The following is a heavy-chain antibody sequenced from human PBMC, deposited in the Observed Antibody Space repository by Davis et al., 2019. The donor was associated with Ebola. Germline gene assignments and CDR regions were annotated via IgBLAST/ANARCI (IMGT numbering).Heavy chain of an antibody. CDR1: GGSISSGGYS. V-gene: IGHV4-30-2*01. CDR2: IFHSGST. D-gene: IGHD2-8*01. J-gene: IGHJ4*02. CDR3: ARDASCLNGICSPEY. Sequence: SETLSLTCAVSGGSISSGGYSWSWIRQPPGKGLEWIGYIFHSGSTYYNPSLKSRVTMSVDRSKNQFSLKLTSVTAADTAVYYCARDASCLNGICSPEYWGQGTLVTVSS.